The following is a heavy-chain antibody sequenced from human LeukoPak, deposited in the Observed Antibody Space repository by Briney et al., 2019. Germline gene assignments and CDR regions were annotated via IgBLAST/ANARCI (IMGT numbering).Heavy chain of an antibody. J-gene: IGHJ6*02. CDR1: GFTFSSYG. V-gene: IGHV3-30*18. CDR3: AKAEGLLEYYYYYYGMDV. D-gene: IGHD2-15*01. CDR2: ISYDGSNK. Sequence: GGSLRLSCAASGFTFSSYGMHWVRQAPGKGLEWVAVISYDGSNKYYADSVKGRFTISRDNSKNTLYLQMNSLRAEDTAVYYCAKAEGLLEYYYYYYGMDVWGQGTRSPSP.